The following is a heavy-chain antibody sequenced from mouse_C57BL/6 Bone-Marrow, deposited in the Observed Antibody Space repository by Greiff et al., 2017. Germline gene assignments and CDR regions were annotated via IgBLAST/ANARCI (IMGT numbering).Heavy chain of an antibody. D-gene: IGHD3-2*02. CDR1: GYTFTSYG. CDR2: IYPRSGNT. CDR3: ARGGQLRRPDPYYFDY. V-gene: IGHV1-81*01. J-gene: IGHJ2*01. Sequence: QVQLQQSGAELARPGASVKLSCKASGYTFTSYGISWVKQRTGQGLEWIGEIYPRSGNTYYNEKFKGKATLTADKSSSTAYMELRSLTSEDSAGYFCARGGQLRRPDPYYFDYWGQGTTLTVSS.